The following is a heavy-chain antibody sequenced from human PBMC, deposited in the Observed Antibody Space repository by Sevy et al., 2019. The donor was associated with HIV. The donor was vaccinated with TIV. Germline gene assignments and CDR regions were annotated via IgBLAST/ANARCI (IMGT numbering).Heavy chain of an antibody. V-gene: IGHV3-30*04. CDR3: AGEDAGFDY. J-gene: IGHJ4*02. CDR2: ISYDGSNK. Sequence: GGSLRLSCADSGFTFSNYAMHWVRQAPGKGLEWVAVISYDGSNKYYADSVKGRFTISRDNSKNTLYLQMNSLRVEDTAVYYCAGEDAGFDYWGLGTLVTVSS. CDR1: GFTFSNYA. D-gene: IGHD2-2*01.